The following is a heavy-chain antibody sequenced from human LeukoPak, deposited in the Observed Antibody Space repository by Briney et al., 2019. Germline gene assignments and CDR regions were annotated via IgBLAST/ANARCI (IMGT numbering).Heavy chain of an antibody. J-gene: IGHJ6*02. CDR2: INPSGGST. V-gene: IGHV1-46*01. Sequence: ASVKVSCKASGYTFTSYYMHWVRQAPGQGLEWMGIINPSGGSTSYAQKFQGRVTMTRDTSTSTAYMELSSLRSGDTAVYYCARDRPIVVVPAAIRLDYYYYGMDVWGQGTTVTVSS. D-gene: IGHD2-2*02. CDR3: ARDRPIVVVPAAIRLDYYYYGMDV. CDR1: GYTFTSYY.